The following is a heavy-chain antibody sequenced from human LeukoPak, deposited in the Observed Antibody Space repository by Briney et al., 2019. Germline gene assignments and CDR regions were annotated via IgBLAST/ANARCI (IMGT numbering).Heavy chain of an antibody. J-gene: IGHJ4*02. D-gene: IGHD2-2*01. CDR3: AKDRYCSGTRCYGDFDY. Sequence: ASVKVSCKASGGTFSSYAISWVRQAPGQGLEWMGRIIPILGIANYAQKFQGRVTITADKSTSTAYMELSSLRSEDTAVYYCAKDRYCSGTRCYGDFDYWGQGTLVTVSS. CDR1: GGTFSSYA. CDR2: IIPILGIA. V-gene: IGHV1-69*04.